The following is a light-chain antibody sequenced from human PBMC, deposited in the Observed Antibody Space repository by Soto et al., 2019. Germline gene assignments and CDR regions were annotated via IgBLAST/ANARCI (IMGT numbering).Light chain of an antibody. CDR2: EVS. CDR1: SSDVGGYNY. CDR3: SSYTSSSTLL. V-gene: IGLV2-14*01. J-gene: IGLJ2*01. Sequence: SALTQPASVSGSPGQSITISCTGTSSDVGGYNYVSWYQQHPGKAPKLMIYEVSNRPSGVSNRFSGSKSGNTASLTISGLQAEDEADYYFSSYTSSSTLLFGGGTKLTVL.